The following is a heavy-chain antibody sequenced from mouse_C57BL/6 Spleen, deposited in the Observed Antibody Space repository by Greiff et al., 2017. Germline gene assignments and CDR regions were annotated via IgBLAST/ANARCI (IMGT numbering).Heavy chain of an antibody. J-gene: IGHJ3*01. D-gene: IGHD1-1*01. CDR2: ISYDGST. CDR1: GYSITSGYY. V-gene: IGHV3-6*01. Sequence: VQLQQSGPGLVKPSQSLSLTCSVTGYSITSGYYWYWIRQFPRNKLEWVGYISYDGSTNYNPSLKNRISITRDTSTNQFFLKLNSVTTEDTATYDGARPLYYGSRAWFAYWGQGTLVTVAA. CDR3: ARPLYYGSRAWFAY.